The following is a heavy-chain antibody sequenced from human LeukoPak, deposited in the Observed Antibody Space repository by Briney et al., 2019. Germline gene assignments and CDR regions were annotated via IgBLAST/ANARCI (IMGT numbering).Heavy chain of an antibody. Sequence: PSETLSLTCTDSGGSISSYYWSWIRQPPGKGLEWIGYIYYSGSTNYNPSLKSRVTISVDTSKNQFSLKLSSVTAADTAVYYCARAAASGLYYYYYYMDVWGKGTTVTVSS. J-gene: IGHJ6*03. CDR2: IYYSGST. V-gene: IGHV4-59*01. CDR3: ARAAASGLYYYYYYMDV. CDR1: GGSISSYY.